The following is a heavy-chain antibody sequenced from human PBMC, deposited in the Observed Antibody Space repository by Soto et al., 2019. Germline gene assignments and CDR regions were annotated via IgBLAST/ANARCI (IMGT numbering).Heavy chain of an antibody. CDR1: GFTFSSYA. CDR3: ARDRYSSSWSYYYYYYGMDV. V-gene: IGHV3-30-3*01. D-gene: IGHD6-13*01. CDR2: ISYDGSNK. Sequence: QVQLVESGGGVVQPGRSLRLSCAASGFTFSSYAMHWVRQAPGKGLEWVAVISYDGSNKYYADSVKGRFTISRDNSQNTLYLQMNSLRAEDTAVYYCARDRYSSSWSYYYYYYGMDVWGQGTTVTVSS. J-gene: IGHJ6*02.